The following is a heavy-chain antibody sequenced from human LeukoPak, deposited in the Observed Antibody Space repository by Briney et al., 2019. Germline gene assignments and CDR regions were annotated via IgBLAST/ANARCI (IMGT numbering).Heavy chain of an antibody. D-gene: IGHD4-17*01. CDR2: IYYSGST. V-gene: IGHV4-59*01. Sequence: SETLSLTCAVSGGSISSYYWSWIRQPPGKGLEWIGYIYYSGSTNYNPSLKSRVTISVDTSKNQFSLKLSSVTAADTAVYYCARVGDYVGYFDYWGQGTLVTVSS. CDR3: ARVGDYVGYFDY. CDR1: GGSISSYY. J-gene: IGHJ4*02.